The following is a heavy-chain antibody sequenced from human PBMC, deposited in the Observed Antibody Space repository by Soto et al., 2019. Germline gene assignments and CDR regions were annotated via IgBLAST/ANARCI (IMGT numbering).Heavy chain of an antibody. CDR3: ARECYYASGSYSHFFDC. Sequence: SETLSLTCSVSGGSISSSGYYWSWIRQHPGKGLEWIGHIYYSGSTYYNPSLKSRVAMSLDASKNLFSLKLSSVTAADTAVYYCARECYYASGSYSHFFDCWGQGTLVTVSS. J-gene: IGHJ4*02. V-gene: IGHV4-31*03. D-gene: IGHD3-10*01. CDR1: GGSISSSGYY. CDR2: IYYSGST.